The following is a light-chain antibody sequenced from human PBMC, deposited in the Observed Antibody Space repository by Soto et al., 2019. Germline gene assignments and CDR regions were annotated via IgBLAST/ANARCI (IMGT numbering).Light chain of an antibody. J-gene: IGKJ5*01. V-gene: IGKV3-15*01. CDR1: QSVSIH. CDR3: QQYSNWPPIT. Sequence: ETVMTQSPGTLSVSLGERATPSCRASQSVSIHLAWYQQKPGQAPRLLIYDTATRATGIPARFSGSGSGTEFTLTISSLQSEDFAVYYCQQYSNWPPITFGQGTRLEIK. CDR2: DTA.